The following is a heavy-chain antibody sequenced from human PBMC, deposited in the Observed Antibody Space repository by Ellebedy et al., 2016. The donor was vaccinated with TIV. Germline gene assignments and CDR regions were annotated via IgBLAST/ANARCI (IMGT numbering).Heavy chain of an antibody. V-gene: IGHV1-2*02. J-gene: IGHJ4*02. CDR1: GYTFTSYG. CDR3: ARGNSGSGSYYPFDY. D-gene: IGHD3-10*01. Sequence: AASVKVSCKASGYTFTSYGISWVRQAPGQGLEWMGWINPNSGGTNYAQKFQGRVTMTRDTSITTAYMELTSLRSDDTAVYYCARGNSGSGSYYPFDYWGQGTLVTVSS. CDR2: INPNSGGT.